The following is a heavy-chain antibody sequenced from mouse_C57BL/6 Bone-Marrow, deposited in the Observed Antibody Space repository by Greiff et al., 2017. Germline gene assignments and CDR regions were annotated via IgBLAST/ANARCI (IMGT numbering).Heavy chain of an antibody. V-gene: IGHV7-3*01. CDR3: ARYGTGTFAY. J-gene: IGHJ3*01. Sequence: EVKLVESGGGLVQPGGSLSLSCAASGFTFTDYYMSWVRQPPGKALEWLGFIRNKANGYTTEYSASVKGLFTISRDNSQSILYLQMNALRAEDSATCYCARYGTGTFAYWGQGTLVTVSA. CDR1: GFTFTDYY. D-gene: IGHD4-1*01. CDR2: IRNKANGYTT.